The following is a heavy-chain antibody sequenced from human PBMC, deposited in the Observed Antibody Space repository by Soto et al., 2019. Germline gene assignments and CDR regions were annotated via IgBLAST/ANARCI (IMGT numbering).Heavy chain of an antibody. Sequence: SETLSLTCAIYGGSFSGYYWSWLRQPPGKGLEWIGEINHSGSTNYNPSLKSRVTISADTSKNQFSLKLSSVTAADTAVYYCARHFSVDYFDYWGQGALVTVSS. CDR1: GGSFSGYY. V-gene: IGHV4-34*01. CDR2: INHSGST. J-gene: IGHJ4*02. CDR3: ARHFSVDYFDY.